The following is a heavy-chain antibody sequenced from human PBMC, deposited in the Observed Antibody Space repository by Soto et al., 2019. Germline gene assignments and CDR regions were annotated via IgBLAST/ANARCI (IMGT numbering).Heavy chain of an antibody. V-gene: IGHV3-30*03. CDR3: ATSTVTTEGGPNNYNYYGMDV. CDR2: ISYDGSSK. J-gene: IGHJ6*02. CDR1: GFIFSSVG. D-gene: IGHD4-17*01. Sequence: QVQLVESGGGVVQPGRSLRLSCAASGFIFSSVGMHWVRQAPGKGLEWVAVISYDGSSKYYGDSVKGRFTISRDNSKNTLYLLMNSLRAEDTALYYCATSTVTTEGGPNNYNYYGMDVWGRGTTVTVS.